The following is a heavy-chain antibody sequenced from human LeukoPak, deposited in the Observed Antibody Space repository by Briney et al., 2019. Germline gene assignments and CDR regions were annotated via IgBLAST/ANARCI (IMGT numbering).Heavy chain of an antibody. V-gene: IGHV3-23*01. Sequence: GGSLRLSCAASGLTFSSYAMSWVRQAPGKGLEWVSAISGSGGSTYYADSVKGRFTISRDNSKNTLYLQMNSLRAEDTAVYYCAKAPEYYNYYYMDVWGKGTTVTVSS. CDR2: ISGSGGST. CDR3: AKAPEYYNYYYMDV. D-gene: IGHD6-6*01. CDR1: GLTFSSYA. J-gene: IGHJ6*03.